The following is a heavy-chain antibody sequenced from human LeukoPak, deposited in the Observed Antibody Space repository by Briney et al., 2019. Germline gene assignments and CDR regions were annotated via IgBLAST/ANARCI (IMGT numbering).Heavy chain of an antibody. D-gene: IGHD5-18*01. Sequence: SETLSLTCTVSGASISSTNYYWGWIRQPPGKGLEWIGSIYYSGSTYYNPSLKSRLTISVDTSKNQFSLKLSSVTAADTAVYYCARFSTLGQLWGFDYWGQGTLVTVSS. CDR3: ARFSTLGQLWGFDY. CDR2: IYYSGST. V-gene: IGHV4-39*07. CDR1: GASISSTNYY. J-gene: IGHJ4*02.